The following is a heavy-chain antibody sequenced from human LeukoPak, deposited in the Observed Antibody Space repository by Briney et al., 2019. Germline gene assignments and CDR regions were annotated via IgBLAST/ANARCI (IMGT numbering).Heavy chain of an antibody. CDR3: ARGYGDYDFGYYYYMDV. V-gene: IGHV1-69*01. J-gene: IGHJ6*03. D-gene: IGHD4-17*01. CDR2: IIPIFGTA. CDR1: GGTFSSYA. Sequence: SVKVSCKASGGTFSSYAISWARQAPGQGLEWMGGIIPIFGTANYAQKFQGRVTITADESTSTAYMELSSLRSEDTAVYYCARGYGDYDFGYYYYMDVWGKGTTVTVSS.